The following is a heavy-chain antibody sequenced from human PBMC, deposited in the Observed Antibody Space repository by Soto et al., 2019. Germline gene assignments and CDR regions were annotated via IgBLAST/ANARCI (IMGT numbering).Heavy chain of an antibody. CDR1: GFTLGTYV. V-gene: IGHV3-23*01. CDR2: ISGSGGST. J-gene: IGHJ4*02. D-gene: IGHD2-15*01. CDR3: AADRKGSYCSVGTCYSFDY. Sequence: EVQLLESGGGLVQPGGSLRLSCAASGFTLGTYVMTWVRQAPGKGLEWVSAISGSGGSTNYADPLKGRFTIARDNTKNTLYLLMNRRRVEDPAVYYCAADRKGSYCSVGTCYSFDYWGQRSLVTVPS.